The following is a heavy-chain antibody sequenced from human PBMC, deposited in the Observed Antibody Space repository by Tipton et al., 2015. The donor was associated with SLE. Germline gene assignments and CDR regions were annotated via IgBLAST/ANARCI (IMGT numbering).Heavy chain of an antibody. CDR3: ARVSYYDTSGFHDAFDI. J-gene: IGHJ3*02. D-gene: IGHD3-22*01. CDR2: SNWNGEDI. V-gene: IGHV3-20*01. CDR1: GFTFDDYG. Sequence: GSLRLSCAASGFTFDDYGMSWVRQAPGKGLEWVSGSNWNGEDIDHADSVKGRFTISRDNAKNSLYLQMNSLRAEDTALYLCARVSYYDTSGFHDAFDIWGHGTMVTVSS.